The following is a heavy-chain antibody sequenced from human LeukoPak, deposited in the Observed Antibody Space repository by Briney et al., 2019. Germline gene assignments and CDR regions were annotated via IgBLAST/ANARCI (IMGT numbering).Heavy chain of an antibody. CDR2: ISGSGGST. D-gene: IGHD3-10*01. CDR1: GFTFDNYA. J-gene: IGHJ4*02. Sequence: GGSLRLSCAASGFTFDNYAMSWVRQAPGKGLEWVSAISGSGGSTYYANSVKGRFTISRDNSKNTLNLQMNSLRAEDTAVYYCAKTPDYYGSGNDYWGQGTLVTVSS. CDR3: AKTPDYYGSGNDY. V-gene: IGHV3-23*01.